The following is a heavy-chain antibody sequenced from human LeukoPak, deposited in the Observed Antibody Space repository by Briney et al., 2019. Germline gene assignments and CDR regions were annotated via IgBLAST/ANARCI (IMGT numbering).Heavy chain of an antibody. CDR3: AREGTAGTNLNWFDP. CDR1: GGSISSYY. D-gene: IGHD1-1*01. CDR2: ISYSGST. J-gene: IGHJ5*02. V-gene: IGHV4-59*01. Sequence: SETLSLTCTVSGGSISSYYWSWIRQPPGKGLEWIGYISYSGSTNFNPSLKSRVTISVDTSKNQFSLKLSSVTAADTAVYYCAREGTAGTNLNWFDPWGQGTLATVSS.